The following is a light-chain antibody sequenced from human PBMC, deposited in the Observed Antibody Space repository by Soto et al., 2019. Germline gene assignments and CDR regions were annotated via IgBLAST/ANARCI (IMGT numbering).Light chain of an antibody. J-gene: IGLJ1*01. CDR3: SSYTAISTDV. CDR2: DVR. Sequence: QSALTQPASVSGSPGQSITISCTGTSSDVGGYNYVSWYQQHPGKAPKLMIYDVRNRPSGVSKRFSGSKSVNTASLTISGLQAEDEADYYCSSYTAISTDVFGTGTKLTVL. V-gene: IGLV2-14*01. CDR1: SSDVGGYNY.